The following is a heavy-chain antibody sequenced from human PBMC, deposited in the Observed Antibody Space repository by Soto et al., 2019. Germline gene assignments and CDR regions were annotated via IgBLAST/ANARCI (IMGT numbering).Heavy chain of an antibody. CDR1: GFTFSSYW. J-gene: IGHJ5*02. Sequence: PGGSLRLSCAASGFTFSSYWMSWVRQAPGKGLEWVANIKQDGSEKYYVDSVKGRFTISRDNAKNSLYLQMNSLRAEDTAVYYCARSLIAARAINWFDPWGQGTLVTVSS. D-gene: IGHD6-6*01. CDR3: ARSLIAARAINWFDP. CDR2: IKQDGSEK. V-gene: IGHV3-7*03.